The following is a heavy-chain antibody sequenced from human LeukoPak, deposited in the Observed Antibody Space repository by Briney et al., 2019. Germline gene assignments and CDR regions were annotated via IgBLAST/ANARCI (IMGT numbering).Heavy chain of an antibody. CDR3: ARPRDDFWSGYYWADAFDI. V-gene: IGHV5-51*01. J-gene: IGHJ3*02. CDR2: IYPGDSDT. D-gene: IGHD3-3*01. Sequence: GESLKISCKGSGYSFTSYWIGWVRQMPGKGLEWMGFIYPGDSDTRYSPSFQGQVTISADKSISTAYLQWSSLKASDTAIYYCARPRDDFWSGYYWADAFDIWGQGTVVTVSS. CDR1: GYSFTSYW.